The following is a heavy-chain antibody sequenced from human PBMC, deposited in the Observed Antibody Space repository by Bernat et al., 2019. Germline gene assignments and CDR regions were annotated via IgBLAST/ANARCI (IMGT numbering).Heavy chain of an antibody. J-gene: IGHJ6*03. V-gene: IGHV3-48*03. CDR2: ISSSGSTI. CDR1: GFTFSSYE. CDR3: ARGPTMVGVLYYYYMDV. D-gene: IGHD3-10*01. Sequence: EVQLVESGGGLVQPGGSLRLSCAASGFTFSSYEMNWVRQAPGKGLEWVSYISSSGSTIYYADSVKGRFTISRDNAKNSLYLQMNSLRAEDTAVYYWARGPTMVGVLYYYYMDVWGKGTTVTVSS.